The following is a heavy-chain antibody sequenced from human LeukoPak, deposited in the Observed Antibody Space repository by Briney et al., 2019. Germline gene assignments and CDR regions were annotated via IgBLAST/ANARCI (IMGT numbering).Heavy chain of an antibody. CDR3: ARGYYDSRFDY. Sequence: SETLSLTCTVSGGSISSGGYYWSWIRQPPGKGLEWIGYIYNSGTTHYNPSLESRVTMSPDTSKNQFSLRLSSVTAADTAVYYCARGYYDSRFDYWGQGTLVTVSS. D-gene: IGHD3-22*01. J-gene: IGHJ4*02. V-gene: IGHV4-31*03. CDR1: GGSISSGGYY. CDR2: IYNSGTT.